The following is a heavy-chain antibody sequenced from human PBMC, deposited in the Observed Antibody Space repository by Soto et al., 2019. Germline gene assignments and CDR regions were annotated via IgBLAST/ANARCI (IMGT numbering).Heavy chain of an antibody. D-gene: IGHD3-10*01. V-gene: IGHV4-30-2*01. Sequence: QLQLHMSGSGLVKPSQTLSLTYTVSGASITYGAYSWSWIRQTPGKGLEWIGYINHLETTFYNPSFESRLTLSIDRTKNQFSLNLKSMSAADRAVYFCARGGGFDSFDYWGQGILVTVSS. J-gene: IGHJ4*02. CDR3: ARGGGFDSFDY. CDR2: INHLETT. CDR1: GASITYGAYS.